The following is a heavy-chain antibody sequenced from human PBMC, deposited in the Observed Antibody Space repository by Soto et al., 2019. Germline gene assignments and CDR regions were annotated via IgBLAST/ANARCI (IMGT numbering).Heavy chain of an antibody. CDR2: IRSKAYGGTT. CDR3: TRDQNIYSGYGKGYYYYYMDV. V-gene: IGHV3-49*03. CDR1: GFTFGDYA. Sequence: PGGSLRLSCTASGFTFGDYAMTWFRQAPEKGLEREGFIRSKAYGGTTEYAASVKGRFTISRDDSKSIAYLQMNSLKTEDTAVYYCTRDQNIYSGYGKGYYYYYMDVWGKGTTVTVSS. D-gene: IGHD5-12*01. J-gene: IGHJ6*03.